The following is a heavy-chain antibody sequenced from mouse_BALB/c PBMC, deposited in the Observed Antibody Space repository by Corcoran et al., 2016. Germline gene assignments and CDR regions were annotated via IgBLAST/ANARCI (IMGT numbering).Heavy chain of an antibody. J-gene: IGHJ2*01. CDR2: INTYTGEP. D-gene: IGHD1-1*01. CDR1: GDTLTNCG. Sequence: QIQLVQSRPELKKPGSTVQISCKASGDTLTNCGMYRVKQAPGEDVKWMGWINTYTGEPTYADDFKGRLAFSVETSASTADLQINTLNDEDRATYFCATLYGSSLYYFDYWGQGTTLTVSS. V-gene: IGHV9-1*02. CDR3: ATLYGSSLYYFDY.